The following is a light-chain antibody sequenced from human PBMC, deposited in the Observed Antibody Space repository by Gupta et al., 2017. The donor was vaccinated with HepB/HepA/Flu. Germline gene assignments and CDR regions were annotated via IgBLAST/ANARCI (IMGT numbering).Light chain of an antibody. CDR1: QSVSRSY. CDR3: QQYGSSPPIK. J-gene: IGKJ5*01. CDR2: GAS. V-gene: IGKV3-20*01. Sequence: EIVLTQSPGTLSLSPGERATLSCRASQSVSRSYLAWYQQKPGQAPRLLISGASSSATGITDRFSGSGSGKVFTLTISRLEPEDFAVYYCQQYGSSPPIKLGEGTLVEIK.